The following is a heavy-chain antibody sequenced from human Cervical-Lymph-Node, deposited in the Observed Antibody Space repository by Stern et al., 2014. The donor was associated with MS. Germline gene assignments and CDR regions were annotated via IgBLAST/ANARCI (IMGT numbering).Heavy chain of an antibody. J-gene: IGHJ3*01. CDR2: INPNSGGT. V-gene: IGHV1-2*06. CDR3: ARELDSIVTSTAWAFHV. CDR1: GYIFTAYY. Sequence: QMQLVQSGAEVKKPGASVKVSCKASGYIFTAYYIYWVRQAPGQGLEWMGRINPNSGGTNYAQKFQGRVTMTSDTSISAAYLELSSLRSDDTAVYFCARELDSIVTSTAWAFHVWGQGTMVTVSS. D-gene: IGHD3/OR15-3a*01.